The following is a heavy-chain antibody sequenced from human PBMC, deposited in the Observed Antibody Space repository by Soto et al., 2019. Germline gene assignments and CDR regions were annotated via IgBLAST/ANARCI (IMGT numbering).Heavy chain of an antibody. CDR3: ARHGIAARGPDY. V-gene: IGHV5-51*01. CDR2: IYPGDGKT. Sequence: PGESLKISCKVSGYSFTSYWIGWVRQMAGQGLEWVGMIYPGDGKTRYSPSFQGHVSISADKSSATAYLQWSSLKASDTAMYYCARHGIAARGPDYWGQGTLVTVSS. CDR1: GYSFTSYW. J-gene: IGHJ4*02. D-gene: IGHD6-6*01.